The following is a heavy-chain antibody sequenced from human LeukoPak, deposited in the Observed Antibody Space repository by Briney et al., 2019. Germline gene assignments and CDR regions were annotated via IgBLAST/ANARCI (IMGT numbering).Heavy chain of an antibody. CDR2: IYSGGST. J-gene: IGHJ4*02. CDR3: ARIEVAGTDFDY. V-gene: IGHV3-53*01. CDR1: GFTVSSNY. D-gene: IGHD6-19*01. Sequence: GGSLRLSCAASGFTVSSNYMSWVRQAPGKGLEWVSVIYSGGSTYYADSVKGRFTISRDNSKNTLYLQMNSLRAEDTAVYYCARIEVAGTDFDYWGQGTLVTVSS.